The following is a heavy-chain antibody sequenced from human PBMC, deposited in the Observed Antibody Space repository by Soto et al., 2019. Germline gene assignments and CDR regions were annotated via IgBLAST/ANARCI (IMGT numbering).Heavy chain of an antibody. Sequence: HPGGSLRLSCAASGFIFSSYAMHWVRQAPGKGLEWVALISYDGAKKDHADSVKGRFSVFRDNSKNTPYLQTNSLRPEDTAVYYCAQGIPGYYYGMDVWGQGTTVTVSS. CDR3: AQGIPGYYYGMDV. J-gene: IGHJ6*02. D-gene: IGHD2-2*02. CDR1: GFIFSSYA. V-gene: IGHV3-30-3*01. CDR2: ISYDGAKK.